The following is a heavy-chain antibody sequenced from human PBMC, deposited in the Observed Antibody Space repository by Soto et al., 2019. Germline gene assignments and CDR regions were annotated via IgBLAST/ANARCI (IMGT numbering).Heavy chain of an antibody. CDR3: VKDHPALEY. CDR2: IRSAGDRI. CDR1: GFTFSDYA. J-gene: IGHJ4*01. Sequence: GGSLRLSCSASGFTFSDYAMHWVRQTPGKGLEYDSVIRSAGDRIYYADSVKGRFTISRDNSKNTLFLQMNSLRPDDTAMYYCVKDHPALEYWGHGTLVTVSS. V-gene: IGHV3-64D*06.